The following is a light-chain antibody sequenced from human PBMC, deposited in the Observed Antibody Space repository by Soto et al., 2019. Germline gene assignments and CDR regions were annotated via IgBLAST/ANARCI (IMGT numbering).Light chain of an antibody. V-gene: IGKV3-20*01. CDR2: GAS. Sequence: EIVLTQSPGTLSLSPGERATLSCRASQSVSSSYLAWYQQKPGQAPRLLIYGASSRATGIPDRFSGSGSGXXXXLXISXLEPEDFAVYYCQQYGSSPLTFGGGTKVEIK. CDR1: QSVSSSY. J-gene: IGKJ4*01. CDR3: QQYGSSPLT.